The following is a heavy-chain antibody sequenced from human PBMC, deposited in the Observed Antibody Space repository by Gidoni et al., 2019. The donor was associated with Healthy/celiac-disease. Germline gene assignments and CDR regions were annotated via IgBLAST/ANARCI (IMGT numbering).Heavy chain of an antibody. CDR3: ARDRDPVGVDIGMVN. V-gene: IGHV3-21*01. J-gene: IGHJ4*02. Sequence: EVQLVESGGGLVKPVGSLSLSCAASGFTFSSYSMNGVRPAPEKGLEWVSSISSSSSYIYYADSVKGRFTISRDNAKNSLYLQMNSLRAKDTAVYYCARDRDPVGVDIGMVNWGQGTLVTVSS. CDR1: GFTFSSYS. D-gene: IGHD1-26*01. CDR2: ISSSSSYI.